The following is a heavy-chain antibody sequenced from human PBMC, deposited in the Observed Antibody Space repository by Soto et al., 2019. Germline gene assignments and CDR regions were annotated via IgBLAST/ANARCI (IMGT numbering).Heavy chain of an antibody. D-gene: IGHD3-9*01. J-gene: IGHJ3*02. CDR2: IYYSGST. V-gene: IGHV4-59*01. CDR1: GGSISSYY. CDR3: ARALILSGYYIHDAFDI. Sequence: QVQLQESGPGLVKPSETLSLTCTVSGGSISSYYWSWIRQPPGKGLEWIGYIYYSGSTNYNPSLKSRVTISVDTSKNQLSLKLSSVTAADTAVYYCARALILSGYYIHDAFDIRGQGTMVTVSS.